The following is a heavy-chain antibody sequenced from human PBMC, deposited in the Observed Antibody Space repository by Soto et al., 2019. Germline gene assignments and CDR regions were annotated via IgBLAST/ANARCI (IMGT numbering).Heavy chain of an antibody. Sequence: EVQPVESGGTLIQPGGSLRLSCAASGFSFATAWMNWVRQAPGQGLEWVGRIKHRDDALTTDYAAPVKGRFIISRDDSQNTLYLQMNSLKTEDTAVYYCTTGYTSAGHDHSWGQGTLVTISS. V-gene: IGHV3-15*02. CDR3: TTGYTSAGHDHS. D-gene: IGHD5-18*01. CDR1: GFSFATAW. CDR2: IKHRDDALTT. J-gene: IGHJ4*02.